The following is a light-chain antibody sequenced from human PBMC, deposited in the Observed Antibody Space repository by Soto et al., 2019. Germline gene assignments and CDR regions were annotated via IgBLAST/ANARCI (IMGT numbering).Light chain of an antibody. CDR2: GDN. CDR3: SAWDDSIYGPV. CDR1: SSNIGTNP. J-gene: IGLJ2*01. Sequence: QSVLTQPPSASGTPGQRVAISCSGGSSNIGTNPVNWYLHLPGTAPKLLIYGDNQRPSGVPDRFSCSKSGTSASLTISGLQSEDEADYFCSAWDDSIYGPVFGGGTKLTVL. V-gene: IGLV1-44*01.